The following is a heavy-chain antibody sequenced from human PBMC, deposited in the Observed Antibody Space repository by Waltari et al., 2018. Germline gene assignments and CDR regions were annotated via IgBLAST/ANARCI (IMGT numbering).Heavy chain of an antibody. V-gene: IGHV3-7*01. D-gene: IGHD6-19*01. CDR2: RKQDGSEK. CDR3: ARLYNTGWYGIDY. CDR1: GFTFSSYW. J-gene: IGHJ4*02. Sequence: EVQLVESGGGLVQPGGSLRLSCAASGFTFSSYWMSWVRQAPGKGVEWVANRKQDGSEKYSVDSVKGRFTISRDNAKNSLSLQMNSLRAEDTAVYFCARLYNTGWYGIDYWGQGTLVTVSS.